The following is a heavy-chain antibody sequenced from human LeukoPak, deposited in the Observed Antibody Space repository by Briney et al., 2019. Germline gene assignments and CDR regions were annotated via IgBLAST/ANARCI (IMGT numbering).Heavy chain of an antibody. V-gene: IGHV3-23*01. D-gene: IGHD3-22*01. CDR1: GFTFSSYA. CDR3: AKDASYYYDSSGLDY. J-gene: IGHJ4*02. CDR2: ISGSGGST. Sequence: GGSLRLSCAASGFTFSSYAMSWVRQAPGKGLEWVSAISGSGGSTYYADSVKGRFTISRDNSKNTLYLQMNSLRAEDTAVYHCAKDASYYYDSSGLDYWGQGTLVTVSS.